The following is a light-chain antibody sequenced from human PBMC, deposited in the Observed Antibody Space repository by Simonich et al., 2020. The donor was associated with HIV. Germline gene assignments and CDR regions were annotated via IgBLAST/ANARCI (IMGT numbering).Light chain of an antibody. J-gene: IGKJ5*01. Sequence: EIVMTQSPATLSVSPGERATLSCRASQSVRSSYLAWFQQKPGLAPRLLIYEAANRATGIPARFSGSGSGTDFTLTISSLEPEDFAVYYCQQRSNWPITFGQGTRLEIK. CDR2: EAA. CDR3: QQRSNWPIT. V-gene: IGKV3D-20*02. CDR1: QSVRSSY.